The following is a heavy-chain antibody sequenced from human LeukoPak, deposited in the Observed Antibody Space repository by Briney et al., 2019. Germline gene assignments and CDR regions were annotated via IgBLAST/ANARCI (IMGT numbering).Heavy chain of an antibody. V-gene: IGHV3-21*04. CDR2: ISSSSSYI. J-gene: IGHJ6*02. D-gene: IGHD2-2*01. CDR3: ASPDALYCSSTSCYDKDYGMDV. Sequence: GGSLRLSCAASGFTFSSYSMNWVRQAPGKGLEWVSSISSSSSYIYYADSVKGRFTISRDNAKNSLYLQMNSLRAEDTAVYYCASPDALYCSSTSCYDKDYGMDVWGQGTTVTVSS. CDR1: GFTFSSYS.